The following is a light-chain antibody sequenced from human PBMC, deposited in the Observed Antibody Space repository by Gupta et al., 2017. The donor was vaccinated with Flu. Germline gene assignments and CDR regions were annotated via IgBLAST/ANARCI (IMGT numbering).Light chain of an antibody. J-gene: IGKJ4*01. Sequence: PATLSVSPGERATRSCRASQSVSSNLVWYQQKRGQAPRLLIYGASTRETGVPARFSGGGSGTEFTLTISSLQSEDFAIYYCQQHNDWPLTFGGGTKLEIK. V-gene: IGKV3-15*01. CDR2: GAS. CDR3: QQHNDWPLT. CDR1: QSVSSN.